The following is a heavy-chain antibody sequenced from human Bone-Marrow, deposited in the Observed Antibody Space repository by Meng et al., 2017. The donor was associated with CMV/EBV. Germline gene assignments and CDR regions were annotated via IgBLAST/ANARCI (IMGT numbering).Heavy chain of an antibody. CDR1: GFTFSSYE. CDR3: ARDTIGYCSSTSCSYYYGMDV. D-gene: IGHD2-2*01. Sequence: GGSLRLSCAASGFTFSSYEMNWVRQAPGKGLEWVSSISSSSSYIYYADSVKGRFTISRDNSKNSLYLQMNSLRAEDTAVYYCARDTIGYCSSTSCSYYYGMDVWGQGTTVTVSS. V-gene: IGHV3-21*01. J-gene: IGHJ6*02. CDR2: ISSSSSYI.